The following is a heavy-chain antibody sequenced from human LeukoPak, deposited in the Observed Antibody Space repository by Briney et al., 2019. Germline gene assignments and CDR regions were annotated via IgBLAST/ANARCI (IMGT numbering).Heavy chain of an antibody. D-gene: IGHD6-19*01. V-gene: IGHV1-46*01. J-gene: IGHJ1*01. Sequence: ASVKVSCKASGYTFTSYYMHWVRQAPGQGLEWMGIINPSGGSTSYAQKFQGRVTMTRDTSTSTVYMELSSLRSDDTAVYYCARDQSSSGWYLEYFQHWGQGTLVTVSS. CDR1: GYTFTSYY. CDR3: ARDQSSSGWYLEYFQH. CDR2: INPSGGST.